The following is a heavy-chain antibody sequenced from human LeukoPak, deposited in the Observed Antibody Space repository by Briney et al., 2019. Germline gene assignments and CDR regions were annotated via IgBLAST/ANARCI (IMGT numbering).Heavy chain of an antibody. CDR3: ARAITTGTFGC. Sequence: NPSETLSLTCTVSGGSISSSSHYWSWIRQPPGKGLEWIGTIYYSGDTYYNPSLKSRVTISVDTSKNQFSLKLTSVTAADTAVYYCARAITTGTFGCWGQGTLVTVSS. D-gene: IGHD1-1*01. J-gene: IGHJ5*01. CDR2: IYYSGDT. CDR1: GGSISSSSHY. V-gene: IGHV4-39*07.